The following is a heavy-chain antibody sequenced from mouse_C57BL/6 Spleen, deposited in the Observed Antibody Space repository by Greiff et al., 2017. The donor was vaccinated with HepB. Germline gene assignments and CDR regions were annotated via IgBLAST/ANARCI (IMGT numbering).Heavy chain of an antibody. D-gene: IGHD1-1*01. J-gene: IGHJ4*01. CDR3: SRRGTTVVNAMDY. CDR2: ISSGSSTI. V-gene: IGHV5-17*01. Sequence: EVMLVESGGGLVKPGGSLKLSCAASGFTFSDYGMHWVRQAPEKGLEWVAYISSGSSTIYYADTVKVRFTISRDNAKNTLFLQMTSLRSEDTAMFYCSRRGTTVVNAMDYWGQGTSVTVSS. CDR1: GFTFSDYG.